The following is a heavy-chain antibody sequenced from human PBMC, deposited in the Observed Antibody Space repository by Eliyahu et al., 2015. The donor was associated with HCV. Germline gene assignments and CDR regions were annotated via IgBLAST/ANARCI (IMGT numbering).Heavy chain of an antibody. V-gene: IGHV3-21*01. J-gene: IGHJ2*01. Sequence: EVQLVESGGGLVKPGGSLRLSCAASGFTFSSYSMNWVRQAPGKGLEWVSSISSSSSYIYYADSVKGRFTISRDNAKNSLYLQMNSLRAEDTAVYYCARDSHRTGWYFDLWGRGTLVTVSS. CDR3: ARDSHRTGWYFDL. CDR1: GFTFSSYS. CDR2: ISSSSSYI. D-gene: IGHD1-1*01.